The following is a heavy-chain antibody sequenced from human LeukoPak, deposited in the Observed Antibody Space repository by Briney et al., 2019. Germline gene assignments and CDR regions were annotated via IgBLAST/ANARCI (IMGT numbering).Heavy chain of an antibody. V-gene: IGHV3-33*01. CDR2: IWYDGSNK. CDR3: AREGSDSSSWYGWFDP. J-gene: IGHJ5*02. CDR1: GFTFSSYG. Sequence: GRSLRLSCAASGFTFSSYGMHWVRQAPGKGPERVAVIWYDGSNKYYADSVKGRFTISRDNSKNTLYLQMNSLRAEDTAVYYCAREGSDSSSWYGWFDPWGQGTLVTVSS. D-gene: IGHD6-13*01.